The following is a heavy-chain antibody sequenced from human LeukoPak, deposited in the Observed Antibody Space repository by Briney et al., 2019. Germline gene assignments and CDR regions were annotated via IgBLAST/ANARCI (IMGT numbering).Heavy chain of an antibody. CDR3: ARDHGLPSGDPFDY. J-gene: IGHJ4*02. D-gene: IGHD3-10*01. V-gene: IGHV1-69*05. CDR2: IIPIFGTA. CDR1: GGTFSSYA. Sequence: SVKVSCKASGGTFSSYAISWVRQAPGQGLEWMGRIIPIFGTANYAQKFQGRVTITTVESTSTAYMELSSLRSEDTAVYYCARDHGLPSGDPFDYWGQGTLVTVSS.